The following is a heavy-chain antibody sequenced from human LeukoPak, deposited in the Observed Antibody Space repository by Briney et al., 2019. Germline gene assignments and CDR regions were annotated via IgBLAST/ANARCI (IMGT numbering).Heavy chain of an antibody. Sequence: GGSLRPSCAASGLSFGSYGMHWVRQAPGKGLEWVAFIRYDGSNKYYADSVKGRFTISRDNSKNTLYLQMNSLRAEDTAVYYCAKPPSYGHNFDYWGQGTLVTVSS. V-gene: IGHV3-30*02. CDR1: GLSFGSYG. CDR3: AKPPSYGHNFDY. D-gene: IGHD3-10*01. J-gene: IGHJ4*02. CDR2: IRYDGSNK.